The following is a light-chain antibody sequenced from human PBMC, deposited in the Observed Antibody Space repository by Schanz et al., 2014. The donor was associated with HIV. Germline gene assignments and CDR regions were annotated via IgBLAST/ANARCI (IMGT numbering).Light chain of an antibody. CDR2: DVS. CDR3: QSYDRSLSGSRV. Sequence: QSVLTQPASVSGSPGQSITISCTGTSSDVGGYNYVSWYQHNPGKAPKLMIYDVSNRPSGVPDRFSGSKSGNTASLAITGLQAEDEADYYCQSYDRSLSGSRVFGGGTKLTVL. CDR1: SSDVGGYNY. J-gene: IGLJ3*02. V-gene: IGLV2-14*03.